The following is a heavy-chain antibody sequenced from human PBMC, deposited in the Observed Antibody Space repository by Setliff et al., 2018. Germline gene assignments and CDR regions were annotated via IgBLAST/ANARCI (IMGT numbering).Heavy chain of an antibody. Sequence: VGSLRLSCAASGFTFRHYVMHWVRQAPGKGLEWVSYISTGSTTMYYGDSVKGRFTISRDNGKNSLFLQMTSLRVEDTAVYYCVRARAVIISAAFDLWGLGTAVTVS. J-gene: IGHJ3*01. CDR2: ISTGSTTM. V-gene: IGHV3-48*01. CDR1: GFTFRHYV. CDR3: VRARAVIISAAFDL. D-gene: IGHD6-6*01.